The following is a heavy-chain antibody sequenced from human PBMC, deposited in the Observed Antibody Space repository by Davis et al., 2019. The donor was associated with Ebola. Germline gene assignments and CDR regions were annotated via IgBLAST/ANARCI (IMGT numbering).Heavy chain of an antibody. CDR2: LYSGGSA. CDR1: GFTISDNY. Sequence: GGSLRPSCAASGFTISDNYMSWVRQAPGKGLEWVSVLYSGGSAYYAESVQGRFTISRHNSKNTLSLQMNSLHQGPIGLPPGTLLQEHLWG. CDR3: TLLQEHL. J-gene: IGHJ6*01. V-gene: IGHV3-53*04.